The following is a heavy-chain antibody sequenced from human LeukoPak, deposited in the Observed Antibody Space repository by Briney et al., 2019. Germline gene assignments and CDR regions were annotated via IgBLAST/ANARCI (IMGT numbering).Heavy chain of an antibody. Sequence: PGGSLRLSCAASGFTFSSYAMSWVRQAPGKGLEWVSAISGSGGSTYYADSVKGRFTISRDNSKNTLYLQMNSLRAEDTAVYYCAKDLRYSSSLGYFDYWGQGTLVIVSS. J-gene: IGHJ4*02. D-gene: IGHD6-13*01. CDR2: ISGSGGST. V-gene: IGHV3-23*01. CDR1: GFTFSSYA. CDR3: AKDLRYSSSLGYFDY.